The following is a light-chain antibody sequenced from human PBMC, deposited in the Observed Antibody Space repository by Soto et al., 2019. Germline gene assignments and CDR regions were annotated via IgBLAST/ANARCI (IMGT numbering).Light chain of an antibody. CDR1: QSVSSN. CDR2: VAS. Sequence: EIVMTQSPATLSVSPGERATLSCSASQSVSSNLAGYQQKPGQAPRLLIYVASTRATGIPARFSGSGSGTEFTLTISSLQSEDFAVYYCQQYNNWPFSFGPGTKVDIK. CDR3: QQYNNWPFS. J-gene: IGKJ3*01. V-gene: IGKV3-15*01.